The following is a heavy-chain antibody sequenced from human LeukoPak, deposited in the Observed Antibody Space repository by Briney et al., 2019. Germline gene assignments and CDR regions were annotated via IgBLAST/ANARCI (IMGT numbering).Heavy chain of an antibody. D-gene: IGHD4-17*01. CDR3: AKLGGDQRGPLDI. Sequence: GGSLRLSCVASRFTFSTYAMSWVRQAPGKGVEGVSVLSGSRGTTYYADSVKGRFTISRDNPTQTLYLQTHSLRDEATAVYYCAKLGGDQRGPLDIWGERTMVTASS. CDR1: RFTFSTYA. CDR2: LSGSRGTT. V-gene: IGHV3-23*01. J-gene: IGHJ3*02.